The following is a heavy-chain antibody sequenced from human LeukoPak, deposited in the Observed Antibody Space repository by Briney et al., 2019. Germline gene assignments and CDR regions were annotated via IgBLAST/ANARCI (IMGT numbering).Heavy chain of an antibody. CDR3: ARDRAFGGFIIWGVEKDAFDI. CDR2: INPSGGST. D-gene: IGHD3-16*02. V-gene: IGHV1-46*01. J-gene: IGHJ3*02. CDR1: GYTFTGYY. Sequence: ASVKVSCKASGYTFTGYYMHWVRQAPGQGLEWMGIINPSGGSTSYAQKFQGRVTMTRDMSTTTVYMDLSSLRSEDTALYYCARDRAFGGFIIWGVEKDAFDIWGQGTMVTVSS.